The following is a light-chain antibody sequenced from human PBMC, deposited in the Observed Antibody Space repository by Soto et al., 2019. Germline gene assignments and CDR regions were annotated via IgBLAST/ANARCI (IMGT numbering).Light chain of an antibody. V-gene: IGKV1-5*03. Sequence: DIQMTQSPSALSASVGDRVVITCRASQNINRGLAWYQRKPGEAPKLLIFKASTPHGRVPSRFSGSGAGRDFSLTISSLQPDDFATYYCQQYDSFLRTFGQGTKVEIK. CDR2: KAS. CDR3: QQYDSFLRT. CDR1: QNINRG. J-gene: IGKJ1*01.